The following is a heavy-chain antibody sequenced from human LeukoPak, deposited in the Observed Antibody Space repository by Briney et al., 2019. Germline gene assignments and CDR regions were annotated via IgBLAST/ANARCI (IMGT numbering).Heavy chain of an antibody. CDR1: GFTFSSYA. CDR2: ISGSGGST. V-gene: IGHV3-23*01. Sequence: GGSLRLSCAASGFTFSSYAMSWVRQAPGKGLEWASAISGSGGSTYYADSVKGRFTISRDNSKDTLYLQMNSLRAEDTAVYYCAKVAYCGGDCYSPQYYYGMNVWGQGTTVTVSS. J-gene: IGHJ6*02. CDR3: AKVAYCGGDCYSPQYYYGMNV. D-gene: IGHD2-21*02.